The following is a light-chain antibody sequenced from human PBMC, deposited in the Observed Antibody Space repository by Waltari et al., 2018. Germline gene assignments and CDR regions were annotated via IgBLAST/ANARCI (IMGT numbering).Light chain of an antibody. CDR2: VAS. CDR1: QGIRIC. Sequence: AIQLTQSPSSLSASIGDRCTISCRASQGIRICVAWYQQTPGQPPKLLIYVASTLDSGVPSRFSGSGSGTDFTLTISSLQPEDFATYYCQQCLTYPQAFGQGTRLEIK. CDR3: QQCLTYPQA. J-gene: IGKJ5*01. V-gene: IGKV1-13*02.